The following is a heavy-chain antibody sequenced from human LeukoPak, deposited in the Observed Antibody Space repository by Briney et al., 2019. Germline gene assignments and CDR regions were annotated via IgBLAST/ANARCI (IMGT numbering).Heavy chain of an antibody. CDR2: IYYSGGT. Sequence: SETLSLTCTVSGGSIGSYCWSWIRQPPGKGLERIAFIYYSGGTNYNPSLKSRASISLDTSKNLCSLRLSSVTAADTAVYYCARHAIYSGDYSFWFDPWGLGTLVTVSS. J-gene: IGHJ5*02. V-gene: IGHV4-59*08. CDR3: ARHAIYSGDYSFWFDP. D-gene: IGHD1-26*01. CDR1: GGSIGSYC.